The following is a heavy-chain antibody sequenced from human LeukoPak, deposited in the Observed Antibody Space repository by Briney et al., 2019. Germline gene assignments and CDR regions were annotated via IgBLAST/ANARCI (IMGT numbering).Heavy chain of an antibody. CDR2: ISYDGSNK. J-gene: IGHJ4*02. CDR3: ARPGIAAAGTGYFDY. Sequence: PGRSLRLSCAASGFTFSSYGMHWVRQAPGKGPEWVAVISYDGSNKYYADSVKGRFTISRGNSKNTLYLQMNSLRAEDTAVYYCARPGIAAAGTGYFDYWGQGTLVTVSS. V-gene: IGHV3-30*03. CDR1: GFTFSSYG. D-gene: IGHD6-13*01.